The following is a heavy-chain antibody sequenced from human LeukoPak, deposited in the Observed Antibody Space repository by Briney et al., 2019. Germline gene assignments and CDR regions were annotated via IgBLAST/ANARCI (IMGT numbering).Heavy chain of an antibody. CDR3: AKLAGAGVYYYYYMDV. J-gene: IGHJ6*03. V-gene: IGHV3-30*02. CDR1: GFTFSSYG. D-gene: IGHD1-26*01. CDR2: IRYDGSNK. Sequence: GGSLRLSCAASGFTFSSYGMHWDRQAPGKGLEWVAFIRYDGSNKYYADSVKGRFTISRDNSKNTLYLQMNSLRAEDTAVYYCAKLAGAGVYYYYYMDVWGKGTTVTVSS.